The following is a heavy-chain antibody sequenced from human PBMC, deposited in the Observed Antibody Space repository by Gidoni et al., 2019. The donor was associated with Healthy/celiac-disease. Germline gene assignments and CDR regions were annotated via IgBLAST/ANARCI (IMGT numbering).Heavy chain of an antibody. CDR3: ARMDTVTSYYFDY. Sequence: QVQLQESGPGLVKPSQTLSLTCAVSGGSISSGGYSWSWIRQPPGKGLEWIGYIYYSGSTYYNPSLKSRVTISVDTSKNQFSLKLSSVTAADTAVYYCARMDTVTSYYFDYWGQGTLVTVSS. J-gene: IGHJ4*02. V-gene: IGHV4-30-4*07. CDR1: GGSISSGGYS. CDR2: IYYSGST. D-gene: IGHD4-17*01.